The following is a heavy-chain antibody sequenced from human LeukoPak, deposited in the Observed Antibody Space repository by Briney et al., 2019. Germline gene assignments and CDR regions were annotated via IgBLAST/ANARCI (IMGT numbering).Heavy chain of an antibody. D-gene: IGHD7-27*01. Sequence: SETLSLTCTVSGGSISSSYWTWIRQPPGKGLEWIGYIYYSGSTNYNPSLKSRVTMSVDTSKNQISLKLSSVTAADTAVYYCARYILGGAFDIWGQGTMVTVSS. CDR3: ARYILGGAFDI. CDR2: IYYSGST. V-gene: IGHV4-59*08. CDR1: GGSISSSY. J-gene: IGHJ3*02.